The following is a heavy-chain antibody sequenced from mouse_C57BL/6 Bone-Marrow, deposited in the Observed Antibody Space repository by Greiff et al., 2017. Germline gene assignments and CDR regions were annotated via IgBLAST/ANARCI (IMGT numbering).Heavy chain of an antibody. CDR1: GYTFTSYW. D-gene: IGHD1-1*01. CDR3: AKTHYYGSSDGSYAMDY. Sequence: QVQLQQPGAELVRPGSSVKLSCKASGYTFTSYWMHWVKQRPIQGLEWIGNIDPSDSETHYNQKFKDKATLTVDKSSSTAYMKLSSLTFEDSAVYYCAKTHYYGSSDGSYAMDYWGQGTSVTVSS. CDR2: IDPSDSET. V-gene: IGHV1-52*01. J-gene: IGHJ4*01.